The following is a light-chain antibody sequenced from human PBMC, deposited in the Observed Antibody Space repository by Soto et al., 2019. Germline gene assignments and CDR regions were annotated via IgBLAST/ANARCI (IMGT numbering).Light chain of an antibody. CDR3: QQYGSSPLIT. J-gene: IGKJ5*01. CDR2: GVS. V-gene: IGKV3-20*01. CDR1: QRPSASD. Sequence: EIVKTQSPATLTVSPGERATLSCRASQRPSASDIAWYLQKPGQAPKFLIYGVSSRATGIPDRFSGSGSGTDFTLTISRLEPEDFAVYHCQQYGSSPLITFGQGTRLEIK.